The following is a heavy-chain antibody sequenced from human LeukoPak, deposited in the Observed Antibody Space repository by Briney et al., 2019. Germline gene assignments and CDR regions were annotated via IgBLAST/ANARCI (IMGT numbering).Heavy chain of an antibody. CDR2: IYPGDSDT. Sequence: GESLKISCKGSGYNFTSYWIAWVRQMPGRVLEWMGIIYPGDSDTRYSPSFQGHVIISADKSISTAYLQWSSLKASDTAIYYCATYSDTFYFDCWGQGTLVTVSS. D-gene: IGHD3-16*01. CDR3: ATYSDTFYFDC. CDR1: GYNFTSYW. V-gene: IGHV5-51*01. J-gene: IGHJ4*02.